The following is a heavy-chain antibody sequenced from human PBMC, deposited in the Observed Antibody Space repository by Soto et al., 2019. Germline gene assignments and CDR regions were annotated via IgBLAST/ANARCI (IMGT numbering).Heavy chain of an antibody. J-gene: IGHJ6*03. D-gene: IGHD3-3*01. CDR3: TTDSGSYYDFWSGYYFRNAMDV. CDR2: IKSKTDGGTT. Sequence: EVQLVESGGGLVKPGGSLRLSCAASGFTFSNAWMSWVRQAPGKGLEWVGRIKSKTDGGTTDYASPVKGRFTISRDDSKNTLYLHMNSLKTEDTAVYYCTTDSGSYYDFWSGYYFRNAMDVWGKGTTVTVSS. CDR1: GFTFSNAW. V-gene: IGHV3-15*01.